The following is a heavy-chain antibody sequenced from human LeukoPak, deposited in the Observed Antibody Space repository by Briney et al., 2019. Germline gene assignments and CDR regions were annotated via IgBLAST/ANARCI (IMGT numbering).Heavy chain of an antibody. J-gene: IGHJ4*02. CDR3: AKDRLYCAGDCYSGFDY. Sequence: PGGSLRLSCVASGFTFSSYAMSWVRQAPGKGLEWVSVISGSGGSTYYADSVKGRFTISRDNSKNTLYLQMNSLRAEDTAVYYCAKDRLYCAGDCYSGFDYWGQGTLVTVSS. V-gene: IGHV3-23*01. CDR2: ISGSGGST. D-gene: IGHD2-21*02. CDR1: GFTFSSYA.